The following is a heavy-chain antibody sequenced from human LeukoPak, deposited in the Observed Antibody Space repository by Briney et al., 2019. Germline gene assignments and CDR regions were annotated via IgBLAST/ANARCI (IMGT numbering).Heavy chain of an antibody. CDR2: ISGSGGST. V-gene: IGHV3-23*01. D-gene: IGHD5-12*01. CDR1: GFTFSSYA. Sequence: QPGGSLRLSCAASGFTFSSYAMSWVRQAPGKGLEWVSAISGSGGSTYYADSVKGRFTISRDDSKNTLYLQMNSLRAEDTAVYYCAKDDHYSGYGNNDYWGQGTLVTVSS. CDR3: AKDDHYSGYGNNDY. J-gene: IGHJ4*02.